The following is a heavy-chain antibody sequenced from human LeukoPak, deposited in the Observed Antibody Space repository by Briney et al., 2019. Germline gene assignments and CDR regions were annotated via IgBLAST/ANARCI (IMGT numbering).Heavy chain of an antibody. CDR3: ARDEGGYSGYDSNY. V-gene: IGHV1-69*13. Sequence: SVKVSCKASGGTFSSYAISWVRQAPGQGLEWMGRIIPIFGIANYAQKFQGRVTITADESTSTAYMELSSLRSEDTAVYYCARDEGGYSGYDSNYWGQGTLVTVSS. D-gene: IGHD5-12*01. J-gene: IGHJ4*02. CDR2: IIPIFGIA. CDR1: GGTFSSYA.